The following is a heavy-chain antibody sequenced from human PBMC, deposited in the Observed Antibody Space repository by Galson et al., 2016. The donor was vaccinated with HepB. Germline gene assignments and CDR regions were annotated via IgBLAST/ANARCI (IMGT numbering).Heavy chain of an antibody. CDR1: GFTFRDAW. D-gene: IGHD3-16*01. CDR2: IKIKNHGGTA. Sequence: SLRLSCAASGFTFRDAWMHWVRQAPGKGLEWVGRIKIKNHGGTADYAAPVKGRFTISRDDSKHMLYLQMNSLKSADTSVYYCTTDGVVPPYNGFDIWGPGTMVTVSS. CDR3: TTDGVVPPYNGFDI. J-gene: IGHJ3*02. V-gene: IGHV3-15*07.